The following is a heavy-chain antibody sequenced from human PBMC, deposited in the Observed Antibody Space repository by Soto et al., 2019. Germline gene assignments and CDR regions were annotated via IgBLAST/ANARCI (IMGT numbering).Heavy chain of an antibody. J-gene: IGHJ4*02. D-gene: IGHD3-3*01. CDR2: INSDGSST. CDR1: GFTFSSYW. Sequence: GGSLRLSCAASGFTFSSYWMHWVRQAPGKGLVWVSRINSDGSSTSYADSAKGRFTISRDNAKNTLYLQMNSLRAEDTAVYYCARGFDDFWSGSPPDFDYWGQGTLVTVSS. V-gene: IGHV3-74*01. CDR3: ARGFDDFWSGSPPDFDY.